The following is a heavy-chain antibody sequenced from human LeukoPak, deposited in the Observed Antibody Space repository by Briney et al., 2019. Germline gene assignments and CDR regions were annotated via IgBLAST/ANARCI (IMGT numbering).Heavy chain of an antibody. V-gene: IGHV3-21*01. J-gene: IGHJ5*02. CDR2: ISSSSSYI. Sequence: GGSLRLFCAASGFTFSSYSMNWVRQAPGKGLEWVSSISSSSSYIYYADSVKGRFTISRDNAKNALYLQMNSLRAEDTAVYYCARVKPDCSSTSCYLNWFDPWGQGTLVTVSS. D-gene: IGHD2-2*01. CDR3: ARVKPDCSSTSCYLNWFDP. CDR1: GFTFSSYS.